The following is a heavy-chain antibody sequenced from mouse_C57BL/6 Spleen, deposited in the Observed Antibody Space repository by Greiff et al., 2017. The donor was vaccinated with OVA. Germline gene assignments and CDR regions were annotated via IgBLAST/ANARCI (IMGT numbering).Heavy chain of an antibody. CDR2: INPNNGGT. CDR3: ARDHYYGSSFYAMDY. J-gene: IGHJ4*01. V-gene: IGHV1-18*01. D-gene: IGHD1-1*01. Sequence: EVQLQQSGPELVKPGASVKIPCKASGYTFTDYNMDWVKQSHGKSLEWIGDINPNNGGTIYNQKFKGKATLTVDKSSSTAYMELRSLTSEDTAVYYCARDHYYGSSFYAMDYWGQGTSVTVSS. CDR1: GYTFTDYN.